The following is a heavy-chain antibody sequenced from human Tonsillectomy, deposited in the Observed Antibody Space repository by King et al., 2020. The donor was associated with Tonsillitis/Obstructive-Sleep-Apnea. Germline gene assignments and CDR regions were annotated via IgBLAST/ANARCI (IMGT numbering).Heavy chain of an antibody. J-gene: IGHJ4*02. CDR2: ISAYNGNT. CDR1: GYTFTSYG. CDR3: AREPHPYNWNYLTLSDY. Sequence: QLVQSGAEVKKPGASVKVSCKASGYTFTSYGISWVRQAPGQGLEWMGWISAYNGNTNYAQKLQGRVTMTTDTSTSTAYMELRSLRTDDTAVYYCAREPHPYNWNYLTLSDYWGQGTLVTVSS. V-gene: IGHV1-18*01. D-gene: IGHD1-7*01.